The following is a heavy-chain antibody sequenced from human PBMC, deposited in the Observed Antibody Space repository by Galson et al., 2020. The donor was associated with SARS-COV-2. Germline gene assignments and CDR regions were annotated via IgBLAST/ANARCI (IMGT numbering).Heavy chain of an antibody. CDR3: AREAGGGDGWFDP. Sequence: SLKTSCASPGFTFSSYAMHWVRQAPGKGMEWVAVISYDGSNTYYADSVKGRFTISRDNSKNTLYPQMNSLRAEDTAVYYSAREAGGGDGWFDPGGQGTLVTVSS. J-gene: IGHJ5*02. V-gene: IGHV3-30-3*01. CDR1: GFTFSSYA. D-gene: IGHD2-21*01. CDR2: ISYDGSNT.